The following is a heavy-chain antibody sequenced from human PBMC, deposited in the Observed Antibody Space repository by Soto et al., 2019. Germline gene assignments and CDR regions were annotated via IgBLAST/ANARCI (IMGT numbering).Heavy chain of an antibody. D-gene: IGHD2-2*01. J-gene: IGHJ4*02. CDR2: ISGSGGST. CDR1: GFTFSSYA. CDR3: AKSGSVVPAANTDPYFDY. V-gene: IGHV3-23*01. Sequence: EVQLLESGGGLVQPGGSLRLSCAASGFTFSSYAMSWVRQAPGKGLEWVSAISGSGGSTYYADSVKGRFTISRDNSKNTLYLQMNSLRAEDTAVYYCAKSGSVVPAANTDPYFDYWGQGTLVTVSS.